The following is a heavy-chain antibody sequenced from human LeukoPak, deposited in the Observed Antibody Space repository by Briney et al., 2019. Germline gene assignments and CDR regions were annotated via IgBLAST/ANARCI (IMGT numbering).Heavy chain of an antibody. CDR1: DGSISSYY. CDR2: IYYSGTT. V-gene: IGHV4-59*08. Sequence: SETLSLTCTVSDGSISSYYWSWIRQPPGKGLEWIGYIYYSGTTNYNPSLKSRVTISVDTSKNQFSLKLTSVTAADTAVYYCASRYSSGWGYFQHWGQGTLVTVSS. CDR3: ASRYSSGWGYFQH. D-gene: IGHD6-19*01. J-gene: IGHJ1*01.